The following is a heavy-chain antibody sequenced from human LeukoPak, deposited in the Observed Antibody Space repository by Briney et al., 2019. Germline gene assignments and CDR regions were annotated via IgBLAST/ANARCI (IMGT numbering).Heavy chain of an antibody. CDR2: IYHSGST. Sequence: PSGTLSLTCAVSGGSISSSNWWSWVRQPPGKGLEWIGEIYHSGSTNYNPSLKSRVTISVDKSKNQFSLKLSSVTAADTAVYYWARARAGIQLWLRGNHWFGPWGKGTL. CDR3: ARARAGIQLWLRGNHWFGP. V-gene: IGHV4-4*02. J-gene: IGHJ5*02. CDR1: GGSISSSNW. D-gene: IGHD5-18*01.